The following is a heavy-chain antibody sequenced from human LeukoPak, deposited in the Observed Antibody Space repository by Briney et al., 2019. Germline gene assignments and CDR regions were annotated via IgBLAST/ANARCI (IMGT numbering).Heavy chain of an antibody. D-gene: IGHD4-11*01. CDR3: ATEPTTVTLFDAFDI. J-gene: IGHJ3*02. Sequence: ASVKVSCKASGGTFSSYAISWVRQAPGQGLEWMGGIIPIFGTANYAQKFQGRVTITTDESTSTAYMELSSLRSEDTAVYYCATEPTTVTLFDAFDIWGQGTMVTVSS. CDR1: GGTFSSYA. CDR2: IIPIFGTA. V-gene: IGHV1-69*05.